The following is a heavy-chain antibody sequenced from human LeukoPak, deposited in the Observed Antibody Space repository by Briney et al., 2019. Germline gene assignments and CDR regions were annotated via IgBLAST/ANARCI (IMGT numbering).Heavy chain of an antibody. V-gene: IGHV3-23*01. Sequence: GGSLRLSCAASGFTYSRYAMSWVRQAPGKGLEWVSGTSGSGGSTYYAGSVKGRFTISRDISKNTLYLQMNSLRVEDTAVYYCAKNGGSQCYSHLDSWGQGTLVTVSS. D-gene: IGHD2-15*01. J-gene: IGHJ4*02. CDR2: TSGSGGST. CDR1: GFTYSRYA. CDR3: AKNGGSQCYSHLDS.